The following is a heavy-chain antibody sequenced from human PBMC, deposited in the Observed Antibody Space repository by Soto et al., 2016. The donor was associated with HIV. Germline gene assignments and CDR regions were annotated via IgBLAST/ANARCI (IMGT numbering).Heavy chain of an antibody. V-gene: IGHV1-8*03. CDR1: GYTFTDYD. D-gene: IGHD3-10*01. CDR3: ARFIKGGYNWFDP. CDR2: IHPNTGAT. J-gene: IGHJ5*02. Sequence: QVQLVQSGAEVEKPGASVKVSCKASGYTFTDYDISWVRQAPGQGLEWMGWIHPNTGATGYAQKFQDRFTITRNTSITTAYMELSSLRSDDTAVYYCARFIKGGYNWFDPWGQGTLVTVSS.